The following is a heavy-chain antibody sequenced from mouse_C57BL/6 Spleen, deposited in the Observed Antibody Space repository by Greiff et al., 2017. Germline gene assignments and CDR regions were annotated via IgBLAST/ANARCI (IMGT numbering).Heavy chain of an antibody. CDR2: IYPSDSDT. D-gene: IGHD1-1*01. CDR3: AREGIYDYGSSLAWFAY. CDR1: GYTFTSYW. Sequence: QVQLQQPGAELVRPGSSVKLSCKASGYTFTSYWMDWVTQRPGQGLEWIGNIYPSDSDTHYNQKFTDKATLTVDKSSSTAYMQLSSLTSENSAVYYCAREGIYDYGSSLAWFAYWGQGTLVTVSA. V-gene: IGHV1-61*01. J-gene: IGHJ3*01.